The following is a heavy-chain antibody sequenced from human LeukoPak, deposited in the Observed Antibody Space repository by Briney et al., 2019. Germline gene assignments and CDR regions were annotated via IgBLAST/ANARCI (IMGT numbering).Heavy chain of an antibody. CDR3: ARHFHEIDY. V-gene: IGHV4-59*08. CDR2: IYYSGST. CDR1: GGSISSYY. Sequence: PSETLSLTCTVSGGSISSYYWSWIRQPPGKGLEWIGYIYYSGSTNYNPSLKSRVTISVDTSKNQFSLKLSSVTAADTAVYYCARHFHEIDYWGQGTLVTVSS. J-gene: IGHJ4*02.